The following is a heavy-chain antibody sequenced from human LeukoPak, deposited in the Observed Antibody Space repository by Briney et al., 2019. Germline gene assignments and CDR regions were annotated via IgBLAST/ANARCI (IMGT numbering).Heavy chain of an antibody. CDR3: ARLSAYYYGSYFYYYMDV. CDR1: GFSFSSYW. CDR2: IRQDESER. D-gene: IGHD3-10*01. Sequence: GGSLRLSYEGSGFSFSSYWMTWVRQLPGKGPEGVANIRQDESERYFADSVKGRFTISRDNAKKSVYLHMSSLRAEDTALYYCARLSAYYYGSYFYYYMDVWGKGTTVTVSS. V-gene: IGHV3-7*01. J-gene: IGHJ6*03.